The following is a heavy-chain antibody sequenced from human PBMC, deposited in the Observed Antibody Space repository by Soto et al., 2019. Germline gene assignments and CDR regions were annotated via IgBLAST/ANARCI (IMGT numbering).Heavy chain of an antibody. Sequence: EVQLLESGGGLVQPGGSLRLSCAASGFTFSSYVMSWVRQAPGKGLEWVLGISGSGGTTYYADSVRGRFPISRDNSKNTLYLQMNSLRAEDMAVYYCARSLGYCRGTSCYWYFDLWGRGTLVTVSS. CDR3: ARSLGYCRGTSCYWYFDL. D-gene: IGHD2-2*01. V-gene: IGHV3-23*01. CDR1: GFTFSSYV. CDR2: ISGSGGTT. J-gene: IGHJ2*01.